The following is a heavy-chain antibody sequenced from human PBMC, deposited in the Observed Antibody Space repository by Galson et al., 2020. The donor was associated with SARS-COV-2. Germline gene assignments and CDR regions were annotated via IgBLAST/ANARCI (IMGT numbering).Heavy chain of an antibody. Sequence: ASVKVSCTTSGYTFATYGVAWVRQAPGQGLEWMGWISAYNGDTNYLQSLQGRVSMATDTSTSTAYMELRNLISDDTAMYYCARVEAGWYADYWGQGTLVTVSS. D-gene: IGHD6-19*01. CDR1: GYTFATYG. V-gene: IGHV1-18*01. CDR2: ISAYNGDT. J-gene: IGHJ4*02. CDR3: ARVEAGWYADY.